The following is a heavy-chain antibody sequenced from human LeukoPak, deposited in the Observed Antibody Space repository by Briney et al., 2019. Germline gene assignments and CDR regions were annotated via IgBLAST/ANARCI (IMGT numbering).Heavy chain of an antibody. J-gene: IGHJ4*02. V-gene: IGHV1-2*02. CDR3: ARAGRSTFGVLNYCFDY. CDR2: IDPKSDVT. CDR1: GGTFSRYA. Sequence: ASVKVSCKASGGTFSRYAVSWVRQAPGQGLEWMGWIDPKSDVTNYAQKSQGRVAMTRDTSISTAYMELSRLIYDDTAVYYCARAGRSTFGVLNYCFDYWGQGALVTVSS. D-gene: IGHD3-10*01.